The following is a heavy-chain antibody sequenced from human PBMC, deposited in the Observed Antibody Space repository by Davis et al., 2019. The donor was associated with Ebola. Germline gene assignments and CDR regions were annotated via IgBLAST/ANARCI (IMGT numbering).Heavy chain of an antibody. V-gene: IGHV5-51*01. CDR1: GYRFTIYW. CDR3: ARSRSLNWFDP. Sequence: GESLKISCECSGYRFTIYWIGWVRQLPGKGLEWMGIVYPGGSDTRYSPSFQGQVTISADKSISTAYLQWSSLKASDTAMYYCARSRSLNWFDPWGQGTLVTVSS. CDR2: VYPGGSDT. J-gene: IGHJ5*02.